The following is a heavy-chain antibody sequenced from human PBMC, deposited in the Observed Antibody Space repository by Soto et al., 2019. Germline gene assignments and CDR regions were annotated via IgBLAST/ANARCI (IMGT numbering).Heavy chain of an antibody. CDR2: IIPIFGTA. J-gene: IGHJ4*02. Sequence: GASVKVSCKASGGTFSSYAISWVRQAPGQGLEWMGGIIPIFGTANYAQKFQGRVTITADESTSTAYMELSSLRSEDTAVYYCARERIAAAALDYWGQGTLVTVSS. CDR3: ARERIAAAALDY. CDR1: GGTFSSYA. D-gene: IGHD6-13*01. V-gene: IGHV1-69*13.